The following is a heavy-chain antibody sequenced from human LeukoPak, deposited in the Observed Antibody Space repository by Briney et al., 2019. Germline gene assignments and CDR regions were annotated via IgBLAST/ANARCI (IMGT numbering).Heavy chain of an antibody. CDR3: ARGLGITMVRGVIISPNWFDP. V-gene: IGHV1-2*02. J-gene: IGHJ5*02. CDR2: INPNIGAT. D-gene: IGHD3-10*01. CDR1: GCTFTGYY. Sequence: EASVKVSCKPSGCTFTGYYLHWVRQAPGQALEWMGWINPNIGATMYAEKFQGRVTMTRDTSISTAYMELSRLRSDDTAVYYCARGLGITMVRGVIISPNWFDPWGQGTLVTVSS.